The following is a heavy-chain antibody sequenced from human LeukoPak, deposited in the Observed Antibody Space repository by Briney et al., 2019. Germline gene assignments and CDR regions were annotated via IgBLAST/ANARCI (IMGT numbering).Heavy chain of an antibody. J-gene: IGHJ6*03. D-gene: IGHD3-3*01. CDR1: GRPISSYY. V-gene: IGHV4-59*01. CDR3: ASGGPLEWFSPPNYYYYYMDV. Sequence: PSETLALTCTVSGRPISSYYWSWIRQPPGKGLEWIGYINYSGSTNYDPSLKRRVSLSPDTTKNQFSLKLSSATAADTAVYYCASGGPLEWFSPPNYYYYYMDVWGKGATVTVSS. CDR2: INYSGST.